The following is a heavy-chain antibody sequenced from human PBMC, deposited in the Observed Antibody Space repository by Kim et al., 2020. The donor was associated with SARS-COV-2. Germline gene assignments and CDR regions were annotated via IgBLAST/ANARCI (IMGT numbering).Heavy chain of an antibody. CDR1: GGSISSYY. CDR3: ARAIGYSYGSYYFDY. D-gene: IGHD5-18*01. V-gene: IGHV4-59*01. CDR2: IYYSGST. J-gene: IGHJ4*02. Sequence: SETLSLTCTVSGGSISSYYWSWIRQPPGKGLEWIGYIYYSGSTNYNPSLKSRVTISVDTSKNQFSLKLSSVTAADTAVYYCARAIGYSYGSYYFDYWGQGTLVTVSS.